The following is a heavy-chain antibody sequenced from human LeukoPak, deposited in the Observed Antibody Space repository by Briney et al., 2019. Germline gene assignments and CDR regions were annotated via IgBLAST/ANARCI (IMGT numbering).Heavy chain of an antibody. V-gene: IGHV3-74*01. Sequence: GGSLRLSCAASGFTFSSYWMHWVCQAPGKGLVWVSRINSDGSSTSYADSVKGRFTISRDNAKNTLYLQMNSLRAEDTAVYYCARDGGLLWFGELSGQDAFDIWGQGTMVTVSS. CDR2: INSDGSST. J-gene: IGHJ3*02. D-gene: IGHD3-10*01. CDR1: GFTFSSYW. CDR3: ARDGGLLWFGELSGQDAFDI.